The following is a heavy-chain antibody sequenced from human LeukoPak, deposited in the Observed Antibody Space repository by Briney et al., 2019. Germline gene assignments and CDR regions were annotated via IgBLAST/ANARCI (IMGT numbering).Heavy chain of an antibody. CDR1: GFTFSTYG. CDR2: ISYEGSNK. CDR3: AKAIYGGSYYGLYFQH. V-gene: IGHV3-30*18. J-gene: IGHJ1*01. Sequence: QPGRSLRLSCAASGFTFSTYGMHWVHQAPGKGLEWVAIISYEGSNKYYADSVKGRFTISRDNSKNTVYLQMNSLRAEDTAVYYCAKAIYGGSYYGLYFQHWGQGTLVTVSS. D-gene: IGHD1-26*01.